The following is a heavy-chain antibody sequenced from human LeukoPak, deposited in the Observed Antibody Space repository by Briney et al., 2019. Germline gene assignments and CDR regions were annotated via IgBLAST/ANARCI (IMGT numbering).Heavy chain of an antibody. V-gene: IGHV4-59*12. CDR2: IYYSGRT. Sequence: SETLSLTCTVSSGSINSYYWSWVRQPPGKGLEYIGYIYYSGRTHYNPSLKSRVTISVDTSKNQFSLKLSSVTAADTAVYYCARSVNSYYYYYMDVWGKGTTVTVSS. CDR3: ARSVNSYYYYYMDV. J-gene: IGHJ6*03. CDR1: SGSINSYY. D-gene: IGHD1-1*01.